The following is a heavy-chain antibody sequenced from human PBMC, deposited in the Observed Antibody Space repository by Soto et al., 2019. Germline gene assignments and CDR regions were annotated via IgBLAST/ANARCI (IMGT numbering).Heavy chain of an antibody. D-gene: IGHD3-9*01. V-gene: IGHV4-59*01. CDR1: GGSITNYY. CDR2: IYYSGST. J-gene: IGHJ4*02. Sequence: QVQLQESGPGLVKPSETLSLTCTVSGGSITNYYWTWIRQSPGKGLEWIGYIYYSGSTNYNPSLKSRVTMSIDTSRNQFSLNVSSVTAADTAVYSCARASLRYFDPVLDYWGQGNLVTVSS. CDR3: ARASLRYFDPVLDY.